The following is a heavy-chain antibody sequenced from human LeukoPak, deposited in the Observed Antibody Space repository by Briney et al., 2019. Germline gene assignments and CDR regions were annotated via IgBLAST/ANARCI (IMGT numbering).Heavy chain of an antibody. CDR3: ARGPITRGVTPSDY. J-gene: IGHJ4*02. CDR1: GFTFSSYW. V-gene: IGHV3-74*01. CDR2: INSEGGSR. D-gene: IGHD4-23*01. Sequence: GGSLRLSCAASGFTFSSYWMHWVRQAPGKGLVWVSLINSEGGSRNYAASVKGRFTISRDNAKNTLYLQMNSLRAEDTAVYYCARGPITRGVTPSDYWGQGTLVTVSS.